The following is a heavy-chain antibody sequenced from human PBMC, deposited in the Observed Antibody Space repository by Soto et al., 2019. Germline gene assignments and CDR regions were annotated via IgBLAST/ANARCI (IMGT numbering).Heavy chain of an antibody. D-gene: IGHD2-15*01. V-gene: IGHV1-3*01. CDR1: GDTFTAYS. Sequence: ASVKVSCKASGDTFTAYSIHWVRQAPGQRLEWMGWINAGNGDTKYSQKFQGRVTFTRDTSASTAYMDLSSLRSEDTAVYYCARGALRLGCSGGSCPTWFDPWGQGTLVTVSS. CDR2: INAGNGDT. J-gene: IGHJ5*02. CDR3: ARGALRLGCSGGSCPTWFDP.